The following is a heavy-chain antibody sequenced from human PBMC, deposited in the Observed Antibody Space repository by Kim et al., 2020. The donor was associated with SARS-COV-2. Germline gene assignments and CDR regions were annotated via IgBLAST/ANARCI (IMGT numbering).Heavy chain of an antibody. CDR3: ARRGMVRGVTNWFDP. D-gene: IGHD3-10*01. Sequence: PSLKSRVTISVDTSKNQCSLKLSSVTAADTAVYYCARRGMVRGVTNWFDPWGQGTLVTVSS. V-gene: IGHV4-39*01. J-gene: IGHJ5*02.